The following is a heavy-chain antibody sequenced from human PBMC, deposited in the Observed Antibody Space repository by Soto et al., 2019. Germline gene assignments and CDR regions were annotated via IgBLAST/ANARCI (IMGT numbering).Heavy chain of an antibody. D-gene: IGHD6-13*01. J-gene: IGHJ5*02. CDR2: ISSNSAYI. Sequence: GGSLRLSCAASGCTFRSFTMNWVRQAPGKGLEWVSTISSNSAYIYYTDALRGRFTISRDNAENSLHLQMNSLRAEDTAVYYCTRDASRDSSARGWFDPWGPGTLVTVSS. CDR3: TRDASRDSSARGWFDP. CDR1: GCTFRSFT. V-gene: IGHV3-21*01.